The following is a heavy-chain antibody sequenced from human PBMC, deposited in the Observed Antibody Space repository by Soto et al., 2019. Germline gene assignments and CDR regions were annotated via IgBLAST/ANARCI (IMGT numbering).Heavy chain of an antibody. Sequence: PGESLKISCKGFRYGCTSYWIGWVRQMPGKGLEWMGIIYPGDSDTRYSPSFQGQVTISADKSISTAYLQWSSLKASDTAMYYCARHGATVTTARRGPRNYYYAMDVWGQGTTVTVSS. J-gene: IGHJ6*02. CDR2: IYPGDSDT. CDR3: ARHGATVTTARRGPRNYYYAMDV. CDR1: RYGCTSYW. V-gene: IGHV5-51*01. D-gene: IGHD4-4*01.